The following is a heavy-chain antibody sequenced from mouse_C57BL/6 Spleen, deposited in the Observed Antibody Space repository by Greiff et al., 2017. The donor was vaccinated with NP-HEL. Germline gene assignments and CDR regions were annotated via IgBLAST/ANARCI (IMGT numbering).Heavy chain of an antibody. V-gene: IGHV2-6-1*01. D-gene: IGHD2-10*02. CDR3: ARHRYGNLYAMDY. Sequence: VQLQQSGPGLVAPSQSLSITCTVSGFSFTSYGVHWVRQPPGKGLEWLVVIWSDGSTTYNSALKSRLSISKDNSKSQVFLKMNSLQTDDTAMYYCARHRYGNLYAMDYWGQGTSVTVSS. CDR1: GFSFTSYG. CDR2: IWSDGST. J-gene: IGHJ4*01.